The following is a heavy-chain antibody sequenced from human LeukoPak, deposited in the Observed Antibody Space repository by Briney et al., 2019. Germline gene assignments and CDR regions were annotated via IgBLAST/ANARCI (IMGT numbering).Heavy chain of an antibody. CDR2: IKSKTDGGTT. J-gene: IGHJ4*02. V-gene: IGHV3-15*01. Sequence: PGGSLRLSCAASGFTFSNAWTSWVRQAPGKGLEWVGRIKSKTDGGTTDYAAPVKGRFTISRDDSKNTLYLQMNSPKTEDTAVYYCTTDSQPVLWFGEKTLGYWGQGTLVTVSS. CDR3: TTDSQPVLWFGEKTLGY. D-gene: IGHD3-10*01. CDR1: GFTFSNAW.